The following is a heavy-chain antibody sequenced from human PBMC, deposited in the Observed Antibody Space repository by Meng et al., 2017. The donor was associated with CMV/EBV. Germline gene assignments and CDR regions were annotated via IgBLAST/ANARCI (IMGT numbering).Heavy chain of an antibody. CDR3: ARDLGHCSSTSCSDY. D-gene: IGHD2-2*01. CDR1: GGSISSSSYY. J-gene: IGHJ4*02. V-gene: IGHV4-39*07. Sequence: SETLSLTCTVSGGSISSSSYYWGWLRQPPGKGLEWIGRIYYSGSTYYNPSLKSRVTISVDTSKNQFSLKLSSVTAADTAVYYCARDLGHCSSTSCSDYWGQGTLVTVSS. CDR2: IYYSGST.